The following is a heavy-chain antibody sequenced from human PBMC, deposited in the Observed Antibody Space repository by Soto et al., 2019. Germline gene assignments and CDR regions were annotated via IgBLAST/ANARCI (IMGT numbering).Heavy chain of an antibody. J-gene: IGHJ3*02. V-gene: IGHV1-18*01. D-gene: IGHD3-22*01. CDR2: ISAYNGNT. Sequence: SVKVTYKAAGHTFTSYGIIWVRRAPGQGLEWMGWISAYNGNTNYAQKLQGRVTMTTDTSTSTAYMELRSLRSDDTAVHYCATDESYDSSRAFDICGQRTMVTVSS. CDR3: ATDESYDSSRAFDI. CDR1: GHTFTSYG.